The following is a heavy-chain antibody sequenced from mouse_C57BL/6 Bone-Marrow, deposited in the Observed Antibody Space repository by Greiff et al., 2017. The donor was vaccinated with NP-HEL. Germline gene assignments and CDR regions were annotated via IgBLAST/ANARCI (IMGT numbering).Heavy chain of an antibody. V-gene: IGHV1-69*01. D-gene: IGHD2-3*01. Sequence: QVHVKQPGAELVMPGASVKLSCKASGYTFTSYWMHWVKQRPGQGLEWIGEIDPSDSYTNYNQKFKGKSTLTVDKSSSTAYMQLSSLTSEDSAVYYCARKVYDGYPYWYFDVWGTGTTVTVSS. J-gene: IGHJ1*03. CDR1: GYTFTSYW. CDR3: ARKVYDGYPYWYFDV. CDR2: IDPSDSYT.